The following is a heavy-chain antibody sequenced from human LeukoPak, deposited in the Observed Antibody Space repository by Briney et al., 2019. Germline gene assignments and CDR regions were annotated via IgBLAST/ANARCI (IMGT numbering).Heavy chain of an antibody. V-gene: IGHV4-39*07. CDR2: IYYTGST. J-gene: IGHJ4*02. Sequence: KPSETLSLTCTVSGDSISSSSYHWGWIRQPPGKGLEWIGSIYYTGSTYYNPSLKSRVTISVDTSKNQFSLKLSSVTAADTAVYYCESCVNWNSFDYWGQGTLVTVSS. D-gene: IGHD1-1*01. CDR1: GDSISSSSYH. CDR3: ESCVNWNSFDY.